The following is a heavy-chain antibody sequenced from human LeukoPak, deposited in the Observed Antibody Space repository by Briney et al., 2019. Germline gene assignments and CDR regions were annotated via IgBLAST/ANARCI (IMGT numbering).Heavy chain of an antibody. J-gene: IGHJ4*02. V-gene: IGHV3-74*01. D-gene: IGHD2-8*01. CDR3: ASGYCPNGVCSHNMGY. CDR1: GFTFSSHW. Sequence: QPGGSLRLSCAASGFTFSSHWMHWVRQGPGKGLVWLSRINSGGSITNYAASVKGRLTISRDNANNTLYPEINSLTAEDTAVYFCASGYCPNGVCSHNMGYWGQGTLVTVSS. CDR2: INSGGSIT.